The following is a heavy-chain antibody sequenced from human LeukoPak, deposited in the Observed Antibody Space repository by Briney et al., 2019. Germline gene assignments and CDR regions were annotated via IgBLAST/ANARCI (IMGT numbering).Heavy chain of an antibody. D-gene: IGHD5-24*01. CDR1: GASVSTTAYF. V-gene: IGHV4-61*02. CDR2: IYASGNT. CDR3: ASYREAYALYSHGLDV. J-gene: IGHJ3*01. Sequence: SETLSLTCIVSGASVSTTAYFWNWIRLPAGDGLEWIGRIYASGNTHYNPSLKSRVTMSLDTSKNQFSLTMSSVTAADSAVYFCASYREAYALYSHGLDVWGRGTVVTVSS.